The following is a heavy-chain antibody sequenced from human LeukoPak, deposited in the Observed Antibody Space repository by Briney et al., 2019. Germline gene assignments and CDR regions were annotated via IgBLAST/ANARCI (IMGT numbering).Heavy chain of an antibody. CDR1: GLTFSSYG. CDR2: ISYDGSNK. Sequence: GGSLRLSCAASGLTFSSYGMHWVRQAPGKGLEWVAVISYDGSNKYYADSVKGRFTISRDNSKNTLYLQMNSLRAEDTAVYYCAKDGREGQNYFDYWGQGTLVTVSS. D-gene: IGHD1-26*01. J-gene: IGHJ4*02. CDR3: AKDGREGQNYFDY. V-gene: IGHV3-30*18.